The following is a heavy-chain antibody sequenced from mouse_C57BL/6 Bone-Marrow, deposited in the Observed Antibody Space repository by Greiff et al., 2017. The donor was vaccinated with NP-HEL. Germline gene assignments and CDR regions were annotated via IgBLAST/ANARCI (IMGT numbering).Heavy chain of an antibody. D-gene: IGHD1-1*01. Sequence: QVQLQQPGAELVKPGASVKMSCKASGYTFTSYWITWVKQRPGQGLEWIGDIYPGSGSTNYNEKFKSKATLTVDTSSSTAYRQLSSLTSEESAVDYGAREGSSYWYVEVGGTGTTVTVSA. V-gene: IGHV1-55*01. J-gene: IGHJ1*03. CDR1: GYTFTSYW. CDR3: AREGSSYWYVEV. CDR2: IYPGSGST.